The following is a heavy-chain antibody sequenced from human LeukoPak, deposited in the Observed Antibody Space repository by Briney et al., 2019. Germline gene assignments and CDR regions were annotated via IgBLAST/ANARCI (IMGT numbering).Heavy chain of an antibody. CDR2: MNPNSGDT. D-gene: IGHD1-7*01. V-gene: IGHV1-2*02. Sequence: ASVKVSCKASGYTFIGYYIHWVRQAPGQGVEWMGWMNPNSGDTNYAQKFQGRVTMTRDTSISTAYMELSRLRSDDTAVYYCSRIYIQDGNCNWGQGTLVTVSS. CDR1: GYTFIGYY. CDR3: SRIYIQDGNCN. J-gene: IGHJ4*02.